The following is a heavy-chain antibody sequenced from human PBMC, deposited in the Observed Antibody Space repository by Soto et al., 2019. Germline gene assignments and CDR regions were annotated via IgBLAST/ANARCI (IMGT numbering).Heavy chain of an antibody. CDR3: ARDLRAVAAGGYYYYYYMDV. D-gene: IGHD6-19*01. Sequence: GGSLRLSCAASGFTVSSNYMSWVRQAPGKGLEWVSVIYSGGSTYYADSVKGRFTISRDNSKNTLYLQMNSLRAEDTAVYYCARDLRAVAAGGYYYYYYMDVWGKGTTVTVSS. V-gene: IGHV3-66*01. CDR1: GFTVSSNY. J-gene: IGHJ6*03. CDR2: IYSGGST.